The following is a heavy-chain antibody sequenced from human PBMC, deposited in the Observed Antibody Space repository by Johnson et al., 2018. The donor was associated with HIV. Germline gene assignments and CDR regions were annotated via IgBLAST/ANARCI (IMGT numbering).Heavy chain of an antibody. V-gene: IGHV3-30*04. CDR1: GFTFSSYA. CDR2: ISYDGNNK. D-gene: IGHD6-19*01. Sequence: QVHLVESGGGVVQPGRSLRLSCAASGFTFSSYAMHWVRQAPGKGLEWVAVISYDGNNKYYTDSVKGRFTISRDNSKNTLFLLMSSLRADDTAVYYCARVRRSGWFDNDAFDIWGQGTMVTVSS. CDR3: ARVRRSGWFDNDAFDI. J-gene: IGHJ3*02.